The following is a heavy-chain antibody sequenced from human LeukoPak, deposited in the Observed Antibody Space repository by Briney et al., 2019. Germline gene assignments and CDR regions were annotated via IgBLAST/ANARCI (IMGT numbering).Heavy chain of an antibody. V-gene: IGHV3-23*01. CDR1: GLTFSSYA. J-gene: IGHJ4*02. Sequence: GGSLRPSCAASGLTFSSYAINWVRQAPGKGLEWVSAISPSDSTYYADSVKGRFTISRDNSKNTLYLQMNSLRAEDTAVYYCAKAGSFSYFDYWGQGTLVTVSS. D-gene: IGHD1-26*01. CDR3: AKAGSFSYFDY. CDR2: ISPSDST.